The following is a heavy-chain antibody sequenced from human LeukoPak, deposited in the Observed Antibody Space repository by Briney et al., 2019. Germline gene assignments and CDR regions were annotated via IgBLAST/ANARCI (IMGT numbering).Heavy chain of an antibody. CDR3: ARGRYDVAVPAAVGRLFDY. CDR1: GGSINSGY. D-gene: IGHD2-2*01. CDR2: INHSGST. J-gene: IGHJ4*02. V-gene: IGHV4-34*01. Sequence: SETLSLTCSVSGGSINSGYWSWIRQPPGKGLEWIGEINHSGSTNYSPSLKSRVTISVDTSKNHFSLRLTSVTAADTAVYYCARGRYDVAVPAAVGRLFDYWGQGTLVTVSS.